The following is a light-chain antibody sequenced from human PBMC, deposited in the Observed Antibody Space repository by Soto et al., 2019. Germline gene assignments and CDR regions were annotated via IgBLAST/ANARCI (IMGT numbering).Light chain of an antibody. Sequence: EIVLTQSPGTLSLSPGERATLSCRASQSVSSNYLAWYQQRPAQAPSLLIFGASSRATGIPDRFSGSGSGTDFTLTISRLEPEDFAVYYCHQYDRSPRTFGQGTKVEIK. CDR1: QSVSSNY. J-gene: IGKJ1*01. CDR2: GAS. CDR3: HQYDRSPRT. V-gene: IGKV3-20*01.